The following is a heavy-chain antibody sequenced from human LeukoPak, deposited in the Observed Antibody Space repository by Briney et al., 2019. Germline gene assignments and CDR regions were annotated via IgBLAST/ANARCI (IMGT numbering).Heavy chain of an antibody. CDR2: ISSSSTI. D-gene: IGHD5-24*01. V-gene: IGHV3-48*01. Sequence: PGGSLRLSCAASGFTFSSYSMNWVRQAPGKGLEWVSYISSSSTIYYADSVKGRFTISRDNAKNSLYLQMNSLRAEDTAVYYCARDYSGRDGYNDDAFDIWGQGTMVTVSS. CDR1: GFTFSSYS. CDR3: ARDYSGRDGYNDDAFDI. J-gene: IGHJ3*02.